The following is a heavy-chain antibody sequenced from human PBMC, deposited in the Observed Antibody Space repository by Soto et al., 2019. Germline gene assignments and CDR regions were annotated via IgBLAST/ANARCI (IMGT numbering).Heavy chain of an antibody. D-gene: IGHD1-26*01. CDR3: ARTRSAWSDFHYYSLDV. J-gene: IGHJ6*02. Sequence: QVQLVESGGGVVQPGRSLRLSCAASGFTFNSYGMHCVRQGPGNGLEWVAFISYDSTKTYYADSVKGRFTISRDNSNNALYVQMNSLTGEDTAVYYCARTRSAWSDFHYYSLDVWGQGTTVTVSS. CDR1: GFTFNSYG. CDR2: ISYDSTKT. V-gene: IGHV3-30*03.